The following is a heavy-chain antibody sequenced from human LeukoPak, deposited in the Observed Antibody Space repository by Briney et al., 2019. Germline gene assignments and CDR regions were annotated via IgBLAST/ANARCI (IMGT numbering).Heavy chain of an antibody. D-gene: IGHD3-16*02. Sequence: SETLSLTCTVSGGSISSYYWSWIRQPPGKGLEWIGYIYYSGSTNYNPSLKSRVTISVDTSKNQFSLKLSSVTAADTAVYYCASPLMITFGGVIATDYWGQGTLVTVSS. V-gene: IGHV4-59*08. J-gene: IGHJ4*02. CDR3: ASPLMITFGGVIATDY. CDR2: IYYSGST. CDR1: GGSISSYY.